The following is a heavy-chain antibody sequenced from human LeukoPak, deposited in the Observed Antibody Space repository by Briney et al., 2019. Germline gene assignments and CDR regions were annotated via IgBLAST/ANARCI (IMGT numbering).Heavy chain of an antibody. Sequence: GGSLRLSCAASGFTFSSYWMSWVRQAPGKGLEWVANIMQDGSEKNYVDSVKGRFTISRDNAKNTVYLQMNSLRVDDTAIYYCTRAITYFYGSVTYDWFDSWGQGTRVTVSS. J-gene: IGHJ5*01. CDR1: GFTFSSYW. D-gene: IGHD3-10*01. V-gene: IGHV3-7*01. CDR2: IMQDGSEK. CDR3: TRAITYFYGSVTYDWFDS.